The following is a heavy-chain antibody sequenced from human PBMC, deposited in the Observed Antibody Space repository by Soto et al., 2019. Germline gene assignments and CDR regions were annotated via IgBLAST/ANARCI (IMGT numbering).Heavy chain of an antibody. CDR2: YDLEKGET. CDR3: AIELGRRNQFEL. J-gene: IGHJ4*02. D-gene: IGHD1-7*01. CDR1: GYSLTELS. Sequence: ASVKVSCKVSGYSLTELSIHWVRQAPGEGLEWMGGYDLEKGETIYEQKFQGRVTMNEDSPADTPYMQLRSLRSEDTAVYYCAIELGRRNQFELWGQGTMVNVS. V-gene: IGHV1-24*01.